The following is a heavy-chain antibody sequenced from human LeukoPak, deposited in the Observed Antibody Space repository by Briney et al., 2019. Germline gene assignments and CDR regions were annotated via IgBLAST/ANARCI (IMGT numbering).Heavy chain of an antibody. CDR2: VDYSGNT. CDR3: AMQVGIYGDYNNWFDP. Sequence: SETLSLTCTVSGASLNNYYWNWVRQPPGKELEWIGNVDYSGNTRHYPSLKSRVTISLDISKNHFSLRLSSVTAADTAVYYCAMQVGIYGDYNNWFDPWGQGARVTVSS. CDR1: GASLNNYY. J-gene: IGHJ5*02. D-gene: IGHD4-17*01. V-gene: IGHV4-59*08.